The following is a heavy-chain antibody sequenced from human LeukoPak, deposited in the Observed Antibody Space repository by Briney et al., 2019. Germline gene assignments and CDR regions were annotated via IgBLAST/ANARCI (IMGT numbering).Heavy chain of an antibody. V-gene: IGHV4-39*01. CDR1: GGSIRSSYYY. CDR2: IYDSGST. D-gene: IGHD3/OR15-3a*01. CDR3: ARGIWDSNWFDP. Sequence: PSETLSLTCTVSGGSIRSSYYYWGWIRQPPGKGLEWIGSIYDSGSTYYNPSLKSRVTISVDTSKNQFSLKLNSVTAADTAVYYCARGIWDSNWFDPWGQGTLVTVSS. J-gene: IGHJ5*02.